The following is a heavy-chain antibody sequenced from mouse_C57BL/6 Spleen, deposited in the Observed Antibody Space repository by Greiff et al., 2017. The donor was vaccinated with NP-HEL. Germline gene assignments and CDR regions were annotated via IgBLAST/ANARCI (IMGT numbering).Heavy chain of an antibody. Sequence: QVQLQQPGAELVRPGTSVKLSCKASGYTFTSYWMHWVKQRPGQGLEWIGVIDPSDSYTNYNQKFKGKATLTVDTSSSTAYMQLSSLTSEDSAVYYCARREFITTVVAYFDYWGKGTTLTVSS. CDR2: IDPSDSYT. V-gene: IGHV1-59*01. D-gene: IGHD1-1*01. CDR3: ARREFITTVVAYFDY. CDR1: GYTFTSYW. J-gene: IGHJ2*01.